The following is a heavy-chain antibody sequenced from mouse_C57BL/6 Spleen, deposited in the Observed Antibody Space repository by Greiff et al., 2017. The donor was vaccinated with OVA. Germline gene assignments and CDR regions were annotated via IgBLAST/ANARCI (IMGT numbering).Heavy chain of an antibody. CDR1: GFTFSDYG. D-gene: IGHD2-2*01. V-gene: IGHV5-17*01. CDR2: ISSGSSTI. J-gene: IGHJ2*01. CDR3: ARGDLMVTTPLDY. Sequence: EVQLVESGGGLVKPGGSLKLSCAASGFTFSDYGMHWVRQAPEKGLEWVAYISSGSSTIYYADTVKGRFTNSRDNAKNNLFLQMTRLRSEDTAMYYCARGDLMVTTPLDYWGQGTTLTVSS.